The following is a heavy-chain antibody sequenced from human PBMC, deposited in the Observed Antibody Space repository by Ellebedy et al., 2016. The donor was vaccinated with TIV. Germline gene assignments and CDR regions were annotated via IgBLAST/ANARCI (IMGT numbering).Heavy chain of an antibody. CDR2: MNPSSGKT. CDR3: VRGGYYYGSASYYPFDY. J-gene: IGHJ4*02. Sequence: ASVKVSCXASGYTFTSYDINWVRQASGQGLEWMGWMNPSSGKTGYAQKFQGRVTVTRNTSISTAYMELSSLRSEDTAVYYCVRGGYYYGSASYYPFDYWGPGTLVTVSS. CDR1: GYTFTSYD. V-gene: IGHV1-8*01. D-gene: IGHD3-10*01.